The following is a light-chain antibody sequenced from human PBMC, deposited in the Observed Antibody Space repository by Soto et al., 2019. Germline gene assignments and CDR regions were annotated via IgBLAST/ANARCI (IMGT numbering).Light chain of an antibody. Sequence: QSVLTQPPSVSGAPGQRVTFSCTGTSSNFGAGYDVHWYQQLPGTAPKLLIYGNSNRPSGVPDRFSGSKSGTSASLAITGLQAEDEADYYCQSYDSSLSAYVFGTGTKVTVL. CDR3: QSYDSSLSAYV. J-gene: IGLJ1*01. V-gene: IGLV1-40*01. CDR1: SSNFGAGYD. CDR2: GNS.